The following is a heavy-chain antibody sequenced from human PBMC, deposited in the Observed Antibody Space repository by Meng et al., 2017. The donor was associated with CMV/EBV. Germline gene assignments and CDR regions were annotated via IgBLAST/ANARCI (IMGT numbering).Heavy chain of an antibody. D-gene: IGHD3-22*01. Sequence: SGDSISSGGYYWSWIRQHPGKGLEWIEYIYYSGSTYYNPSLKSRVTISVDTSKNQFSLKLSSVTAADTAVYYCARDQRDSSGYYFDYWGQGTLVTVSS. CDR1: GDSISSGGYY. CDR2: IYYSGST. CDR3: ARDQRDSSGYYFDY. J-gene: IGHJ4*02. V-gene: IGHV4-31*02.